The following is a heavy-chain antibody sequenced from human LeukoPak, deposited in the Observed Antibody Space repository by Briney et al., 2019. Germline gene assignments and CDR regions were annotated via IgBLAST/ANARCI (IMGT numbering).Heavy chain of an antibody. Sequence: PGGSLRLSCAASGFTFTNYAMSWVRQTPGKGLERVSFISGSGSSTYYADSVRGRFTISRDNSKNALYLLMNNLRAEDTAIYYCATEWYTGTSLHYTYWGQGTLVTVSS. J-gene: IGHJ4*02. V-gene: IGHV3-23*01. CDR2: ISGSGSST. CDR1: GFTFTNYA. D-gene: IGHD1-26*01. CDR3: ATEWYTGTSLHYTY.